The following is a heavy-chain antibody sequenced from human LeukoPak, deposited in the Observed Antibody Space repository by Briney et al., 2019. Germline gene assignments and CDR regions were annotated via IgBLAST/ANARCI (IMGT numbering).Heavy chain of an antibody. CDR1: ADSITSTY. D-gene: IGHD3-10*01. J-gene: IGHJ4*02. V-gene: IGHV4-59*08. Sequence: SETLSLTCSVSADSITSTYWSWIRQPPGKGLEYLGYIYYNGDTNYNPSLRGRLSLSLDMSKNQFSLKLTSVTAADTAVYFCAKSARVPYFWGQGILVTASS. CDR3: AKSARVPYF. CDR2: IYYNGDT.